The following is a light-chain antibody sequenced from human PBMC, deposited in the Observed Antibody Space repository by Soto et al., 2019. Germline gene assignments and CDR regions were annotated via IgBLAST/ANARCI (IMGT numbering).Light chain of an antibody. CDR1: SSNIGSNI. CDR2: INN. J-gene: IGLJ2*01. V-gene: IGLV1-44*01. CDR3: EARDDSLNAVV. Sequence: QPVLTQPPSASGTPGQRVTISCSGGSSNIGSNIVNWYQQLPGTAPKLLIYINNQRPSGVPDRFSGSKSGTSASLAISGLQSEDEADYYCEARDDSLNAVVFGGGTKVTVL.